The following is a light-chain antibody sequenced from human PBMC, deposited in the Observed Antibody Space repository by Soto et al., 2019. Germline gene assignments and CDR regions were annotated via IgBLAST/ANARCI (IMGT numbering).Light chain of an antibody. J-gene: IGLJ2*01. CDR1: SSNIGNNA. V-gene: IGLV1-36*01. CDR2: YDD. Sequence: QSVLTQPPSVSEAPRQRVTISCSGSSSNIGNNAVNWYQQLPGKAPKLLIYYDDLLPSGVSDRFSGSKSGTSASLAISGLQSEDEADYYCAAWDDSLNVVLFGGGTKLTVL. CDR3: AAWDDSLNVVL.